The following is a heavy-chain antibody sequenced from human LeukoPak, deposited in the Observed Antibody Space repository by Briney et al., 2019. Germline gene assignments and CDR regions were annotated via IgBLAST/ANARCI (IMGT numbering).Heavy chain of an antibody. CDR3: ARDYKTGVVDY. V-gene: IGHV3-11*05. CDR1: GFTFTTYP. Sequence: GGSLRLPCAASGFTFTTYPMLWVRQAPGKGLEWVSYISSSSSYTNYADSVKGRFTISRDNAKNSLYLQMNSLRAEDTAVYYCARDYKTGVVDYWGQGTLVTVSS. J-gene: IGHJ4*02. D-gene: IGHD7-27*01. CDR2: ISSSSSYT.